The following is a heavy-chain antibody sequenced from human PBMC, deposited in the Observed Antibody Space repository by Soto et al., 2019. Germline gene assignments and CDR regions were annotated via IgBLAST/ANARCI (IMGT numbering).Heavy chain of an antibody. D-gene: IGHD3-22*01. CDR2: IWYDGSNK. Sequence: GGSLRLSCAASGFTFSSYGMHWVRQAPGKGLEWVAVIWYDGSNKYYADSVKGRFTISRDNSKNTLYLQMNSLRAEDTAVYYCARDGGYDSSVSYSMDVWGQGTTVTVSS. CDR1: GFTFSSYG. V-gene: IGHV3-33*01. J-gene: IGHJ6*02. CDR3: ARDGGYDSSVSYSMDV.